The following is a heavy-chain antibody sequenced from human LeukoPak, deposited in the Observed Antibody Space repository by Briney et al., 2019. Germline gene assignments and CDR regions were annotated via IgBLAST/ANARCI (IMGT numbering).Heavy chain of an antibody. Sequence: GGSLRLSCAASGFTFSSYEMNWVRQAPGKGLEWVSYISSSGSTIYYADSVKGRFTISRDNAKNSLYLQMNSLRAEDTAVYYCARDAGEYYGYSYGYTGGYYYYMDVWGKGTTVTISS. CDR1: GFTFSSYE. CDR2: ISSSGSTI. V-gene: IGHV3-48*03. J-gene: IGHJ6*03. D-gene: IGHD5-18*01. CDR3: ARDAGEYYGYSYGYTGGYYYYMDV.